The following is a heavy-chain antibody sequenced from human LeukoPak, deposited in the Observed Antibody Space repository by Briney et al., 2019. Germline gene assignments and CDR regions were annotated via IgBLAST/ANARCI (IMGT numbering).Heavy chain of an antibody. CDR3: ARGRGEAAAGPFDY. CDR1: GFTFSSYG. J-gene: IGHJ4*02. V-gene: IGHV3-30*02. CDR2: IRYDGSNK. Sequence: GGSLRLSCAASGFTFSSYGMHWVRQAPGKGLEWVAFIRYDGSNKYYADSVKGRFTISRDNSKNTLYLQMNSLRAEDTAVYYCARGRGEAAAGPFDYWGQGTLVTVSS. D-gene: IGHD6-13*01.